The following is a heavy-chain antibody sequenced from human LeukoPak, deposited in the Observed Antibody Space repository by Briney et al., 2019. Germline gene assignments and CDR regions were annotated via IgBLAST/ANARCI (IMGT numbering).Heavy chain of an antibody. CDR1: GGTLSSYA. V-gene: IGHV1-69*13. J-gene: IGHJ5*02. Sequence: ASVKVSCKASGGTLSSYAISWVRQAPGQGLGWMGGIIPFFATANYAQKFQGRVTITADESTSTAYMELSSLRFEDTAVYYCARDPEGYCSGGNCYSFWFDPWGQGTLVTVSS. CDR3: ARDPEGYCSGGNCYSFWFDP. D-gene: IGHD2-15*01. CDR2: IIPFFATA.